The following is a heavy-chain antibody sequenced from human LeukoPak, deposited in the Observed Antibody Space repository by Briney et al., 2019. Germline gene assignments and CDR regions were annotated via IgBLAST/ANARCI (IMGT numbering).Heavy chain of an antibody. CDR1: GGSISNYY. D-gene: IGHD5-24*01. CDR2: IYYSGST. Sequence: SETLSLTCTVPGGSISNYYWSWIRQPPGKGLEWIGYIYYSGSTNYNPSLKSRVTISVDTSKNQFFLKLSSVTAADTAVYYCARRSRMTTIDAFDIWGQGTMVTVSS. J-gene: IGHJ3*02. CDR3: ARRSRMTTIDAFDI. V-gene: IGHV4-59*08.